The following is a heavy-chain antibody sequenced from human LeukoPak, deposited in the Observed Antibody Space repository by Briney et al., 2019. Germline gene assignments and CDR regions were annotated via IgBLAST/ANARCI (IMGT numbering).Heavy chain of an antibody. CDR1: GGTFSSYA. V-gene: IGHV1-69*01. CDR2: IIPIFGTA. CDR3: AAYYGSGSYSLDY. D-gene: IGHD3-10*01. Sequence: GSSVTVSCKASGGTFSSYAISWVRQAPGQGLEWMGGIIPIFGTANYAQKFQGRVTITADESTSTAYMELSSLRSEDTAVYYCAAYYGSGSYSLDYWGQGTLVTVSS. J-gene: IGHJ4*02.